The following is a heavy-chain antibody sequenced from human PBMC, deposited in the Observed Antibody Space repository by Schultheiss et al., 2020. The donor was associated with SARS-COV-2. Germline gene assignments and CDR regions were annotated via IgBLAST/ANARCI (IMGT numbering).Heavy chain of an antibody. V-gene: IGHV3-21*01. CDR1: GFTFSSYS. CDR3: ARSAVAGLDY. CDR2: ISSSSSYI. D-gene: IGHD6-19*01. Sequence: GGSLRLSCAASGFTFSSYSMNWVRQAPGKGLEWVSSISSSSSYIYYADSVKGRFSISRDNAKNSLYLQMNSLRAEDTAVYYCARSAVAGLDYWGQGTLVTVSS. J-gene: IGHJ4*02.